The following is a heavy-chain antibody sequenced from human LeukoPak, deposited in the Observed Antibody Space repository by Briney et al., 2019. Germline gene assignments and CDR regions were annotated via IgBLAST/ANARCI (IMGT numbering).Heavy chain of an antibody. J-gene: IGHJ4*02. Sequence: SETLSLTCTVSGGSISSYYWSWIRQPPGKGLEWIGYIYSSGSTNYNPSLKSRVTISVDTSKSQFSLKLSSVTAADTAVYYCARLHYGGDLVYFDYWGQGTLVTVSS. CDR2: IYSSGST. CDR1: GGSISSYY. CDR3: ARLHYGGDLVYFDY. D-gene: IGHD4-23*01. V-gene: IGHV4-59*01.